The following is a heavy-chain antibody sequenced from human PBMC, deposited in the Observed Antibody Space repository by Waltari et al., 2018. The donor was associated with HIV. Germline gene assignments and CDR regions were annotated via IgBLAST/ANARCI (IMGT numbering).Heavy chain of an antibody. CDR2: SNPNSGGT. J-gene: IGHJ1*01. CDR3: ARGHVIIPEYFQF. CDR1: GYTFTDYY. Sequence: QVQLVQSGAEVKEPGASVKVSCQASGYTFTDYYIYWVRQAPGQGLEWMGWSNPNSGGTNYAQKFQGRVTMTIDTSISTAYMELSRLTSDDTAVYYCARGHVIIPEYFQFWGQGTLITVSS. V-gene: IGHV1-2*02. D-gene: IGHD2-2*02.